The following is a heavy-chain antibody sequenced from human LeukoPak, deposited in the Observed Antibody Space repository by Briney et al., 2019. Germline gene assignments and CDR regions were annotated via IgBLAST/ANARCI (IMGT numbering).Heavy chain of an antibody. V-gene: IGHV3-23*01. CDR3: AKRSSSWYGYY. J-gene: IGHJ4*02. CDR2: ISGSGGST. D-gene: IGHD6-13*01. CDR1: GFTFSSYA. Sequence: GGSLRLSCAASGFTFSSYAMSWVRQALGKGLEWVSAISGSGGSTYYADSVKGRFTISRDNSKNTLYLQMNSLRAGDTAVYYCAKRSSSWYGYYWGQGTLVTVSS.